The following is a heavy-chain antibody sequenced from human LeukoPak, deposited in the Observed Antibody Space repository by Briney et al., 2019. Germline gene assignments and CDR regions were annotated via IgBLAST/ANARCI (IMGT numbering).Heavy chain of an antibody. Sequence: PSETLSLTCTVSGGSISSSSYYWGWIRQPPGKGPEWIGSIYYSGSTYYNPSLKRRVTISVDTSKNQFSLKLSSVTAADTAVYYCASGPEILVVPLGPRWFDPWGQGTLVTVSS. CDR2: IYYSGST. CDR3: ASGPEILVVPLGPRWFDP. J-gene: IGHJ5*02. CDR1: GGSISSSSYY. D-gene: IGHD2-15*01. V-gene: IGHV4-39*07.